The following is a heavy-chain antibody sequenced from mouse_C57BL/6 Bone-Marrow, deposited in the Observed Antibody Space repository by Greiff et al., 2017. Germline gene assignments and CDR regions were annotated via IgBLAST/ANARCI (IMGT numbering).Heavy chain of an antibody. Sequence: QVQLKQSGAELVRPGTSVKVSCKASGYAFTNYLIEWVKQRPGHGLEWIGVINPGSGGTNYNEKFKGKATLTADKSSSTAYMQLSSLTSEDSAVYFCARAKNWDSWCAYWGQGTLVTVSA. V-gene: IGHV1-54*01. CDR3: ARAKNWDSWCAY. J-gene: IGHJ3*01. CDR1: GYAFTNYL. D-gene: IGHD4-1*01. CDR2: INPGSGGT.